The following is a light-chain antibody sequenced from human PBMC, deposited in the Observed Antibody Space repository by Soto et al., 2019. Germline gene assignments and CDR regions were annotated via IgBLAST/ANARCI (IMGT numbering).Light chain of an antibody. CDR1: TSNIGSHY. J-gene: IGLJ2*01. CDR2: DDD. CDR3: STWDSSLIVVL. Sequence: QSVLTQPPSVSAAPGEKVTISCSGSTSNIGSHYVSWYQQFPRTAPKLLIYDDDRRPSGMPDRFSGSKSGTSATLGITGLQTGDEADYYCSTWDSSLIVVLFGGGTKVTVL. V-gene: IGLV1-51*01.